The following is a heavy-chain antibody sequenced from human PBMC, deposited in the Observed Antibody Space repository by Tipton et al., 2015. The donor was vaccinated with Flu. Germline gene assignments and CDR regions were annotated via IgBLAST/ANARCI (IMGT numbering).Heavy chain of an antibody. J-gene: IGHJ5*02. D-gene: IGHD4-11*01. CDR1: AASISDPHW. Sequence: TLSLTCAVSAASISDPHWWAWVRQPPGKGLEWIAEIFHTGSTNYNPSLKSRVTISMDASKSQFTLRLSSVTAADTALYYCARRDYSNYVSEPKNWFDPWGQGILVTASS. CDR3: ARRDYSNYVSEPKNWFDP. V-gene: IGHV4-4*02. CDR2: IFHTGST.